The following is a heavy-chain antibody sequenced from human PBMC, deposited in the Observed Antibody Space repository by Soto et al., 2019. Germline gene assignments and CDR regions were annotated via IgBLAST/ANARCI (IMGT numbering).Heavy chain of an antibody. CDR3: ASSGQYSGYDWNFDY. J-gene: IGHJ4*02. CDR2: IYYSGST. CDR1: GGSISSGDYY. V-gene: IGHV4-30-4*01. Sequence: SETLSLTCTVSGGSISSGDYYWSWIRQPPGKGLEWIGYIYYSGSTYYNPSLKSRVTISVDTSKNQFSLKLSSVTAADTAVYYCASSGQYSGYDWNFDYWGQGTLVTVSS. D-gene: IGHD5-12*01.